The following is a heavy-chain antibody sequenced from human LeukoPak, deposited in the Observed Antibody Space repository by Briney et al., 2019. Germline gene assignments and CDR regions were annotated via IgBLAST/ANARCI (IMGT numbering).Heavy chain of an antibody. CDR3: ARDKGYCSSTSCYGLDY. J-gene: IGHJ4*02. CDR1: GGSVSSGSYY. CDR2: IHYSGST. D-gene: IGHD2-2*01. V-gene: IGHV4-61*01. Sequence: PSETPSLTCTVSGGSVSSGSYYWSWIRQPPGKGLEWIGYIHYSGSTNYNPSLESRVTISVDTSKNQFSLKLNSVTAADTAAYYCARDKGYCSSTSCYGLDYWGQGTLVTVSS.